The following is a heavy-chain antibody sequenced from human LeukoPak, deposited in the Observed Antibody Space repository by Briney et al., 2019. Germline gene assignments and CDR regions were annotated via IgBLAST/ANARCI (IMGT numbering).Heavy chain of an antibody. V-gene: IGHV1-69*06. J-gene: IGHJ6*03. Sequence: SVKVSCKASGASFSSYAISWVRQAPGQGLEWMGRIIPIFGTPNYAQRFQGRVTITADIVSSTAYMEVNNLTSEDTAVYFCAKQGALRQDYYMDVWGNGTTVSVSS. CDR3: AKQGALRQDYYMDV. CDR2: IIPIFGTP. CDR1: GASFSSYA.